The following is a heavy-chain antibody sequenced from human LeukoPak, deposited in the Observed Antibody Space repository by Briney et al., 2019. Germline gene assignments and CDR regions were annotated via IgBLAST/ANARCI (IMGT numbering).Heavy chain of an antibody. J-gene: IGHJ4*02. CDR1: GFTFSSYA. V-gene: IGHV3-23*01. CDR2: LSGSGGST. Sequence: GGSLRLSCAASGFTFSSYAMSWVRQAPGKGLEWVSGLSGSGGSTFYAASVKGRFAISRDNSKNTLYLQMSSLRAEDTAIYYCARTSGANLIDYWGQGTLVTVSS. CDR3: ARTSGANLIDY. D-gene: IGHD4/OR15-4a*01.